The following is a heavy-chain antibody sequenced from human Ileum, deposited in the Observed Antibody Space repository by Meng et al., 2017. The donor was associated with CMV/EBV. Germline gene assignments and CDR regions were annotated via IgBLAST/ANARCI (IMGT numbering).Heavy chain of an antibody. CDR3: ARGLASGWPDY. Sequence: QGQLQQWGEGLLKPSETLSLTCAVFGGSFTGYYWSWFRQSPGKGLEWIGEITHSGRTSYNLSLKSRVTISVDMSKYQFSLKLTSVTAADTAIYYCARGLASGWPDYWGQGTLVTVSS. V-gene: IGHV4-34*01. CDR1: GGSFTGYY. CDR2: ITHSGRT. D-gene: IGHD3-10*01. J-gene: IGHJ4*02.